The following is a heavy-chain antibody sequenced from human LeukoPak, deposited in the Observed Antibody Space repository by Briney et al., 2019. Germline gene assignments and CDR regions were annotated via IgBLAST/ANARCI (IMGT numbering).Heavy chain of an antibody. D-gene: IGHD6-19*01. V-gene: IGHV4-59*01. CDR1: GGSISNYY. CDR2: IYYSGST. CDR3: ARGPSLAVYEFDY. J-gene: IGHJ4*02. Sequence: SETLSLTCTVSGGSISNYYWSWIRQPPGKGLEWIGYIYYSGSTNYNPSLKSRVTISVDTSKNQFSLKLRSVTAADTAVYYCARGPSLAVYEFDYWGQGTLVTVSS.